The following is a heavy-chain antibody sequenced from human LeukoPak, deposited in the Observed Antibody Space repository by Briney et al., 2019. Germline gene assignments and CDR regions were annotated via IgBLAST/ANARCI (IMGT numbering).Heavy chain of an antibody. Sequence: PGGSLRLSCAASGFTFSSYWMHWVRHAPGKGLVWVSRINTDGSSTSYADSVKGRFTISRDNAKNTLYLQMNSLRAEDTAVYYCARGRFYDFWSGYYKGDRFDPWGQGTLVTVSS. CDR1: GFTFSSYW. CDR2: INTDGSST. J-gene: IGHJ5*02. V-gene: IGHV3-74*01. D-gene: IGHD3-3*01. CDR3: ARGRFYDFWSGYYKGDRFDP.